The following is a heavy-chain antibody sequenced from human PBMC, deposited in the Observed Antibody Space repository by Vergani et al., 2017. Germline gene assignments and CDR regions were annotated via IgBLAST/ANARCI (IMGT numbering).Heavy chain of an antibody. V-gene: IGHV3-30*03. J-gene: IGHJ4*02. CDR3: ARATIAARPIDY. Sequence: QVHLVESGGGVVQPGRSLRLSCVVSGFTSSYYGMHWVRQAPGKGLEWVAVISYDGTQKYYADSVKGRFTLSRNNAKNSLYLQMNSLRAEDTAVYYCARATIAARPIDYWGQGTLVTVSS. CDR1: GFTSSYYG. CDR2: ISYDGTQK. D-gene: IGHD6-6*01.